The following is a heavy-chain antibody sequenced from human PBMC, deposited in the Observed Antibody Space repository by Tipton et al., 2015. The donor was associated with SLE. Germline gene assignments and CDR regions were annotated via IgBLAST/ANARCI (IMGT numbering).Heavy chain of an antibody. V-gene: IGHV4-31*03. CDR1: GGSISSGGYY. J-gene: IGHJ4*02. D-gene: IGHD3-22*01. Sequence: TLSLTCNVSGGSISSGGYYWSWIRQHPGKGLEWIGYTYYSGSPYYNPSLKSRVTISLDMSKNQFSLKLSPVTSADTAVYYCARYFYDSSGVCLFDFWGQGTLVTVSS. CDR3: ARYFYDSSGVCLFDF. CDR2: TYYSGSP.